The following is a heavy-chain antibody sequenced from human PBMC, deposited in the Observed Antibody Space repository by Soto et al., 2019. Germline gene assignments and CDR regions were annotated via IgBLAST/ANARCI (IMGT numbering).Heavy chain of an antibody. CDR2: INPSGGST. J-gene: IGHJ5*02. CDR3: ARVYPSDTRYGYVGNNWFDP. Sequence: QVQLVQSGAEVKKPGASVKVSCKASGYTFTSYYMHWVRQATGQGLEWMGIINPSGGSTSYAQKCQGRVTMTRDTTTSTVYMELSSLRSEDTAVYYCARVYPSDTRYGYVGNNWFDPWGQGTLVTVSS. V-gene: IGHV1-46*03. D-gene: IGHD5-18*01. CDR1: GYTFTSYY.